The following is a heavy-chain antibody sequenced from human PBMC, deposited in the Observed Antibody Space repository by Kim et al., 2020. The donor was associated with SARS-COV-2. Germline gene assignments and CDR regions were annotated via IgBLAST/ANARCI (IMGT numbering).Heavy chain of an antibody. D-gene: IGHD2-2*01. CDR2: ISGSGGST. CDR3: ATGGYCSSTSCYGMDV. CDR1: GFTFSSYA. Sequence: GGSLRLSCAASGFTFSSYAMSWVRQAPGKGLEWVSAISGSGGSTYYADSVKGRFTISRDNSKNTLYLQMNSLRAEDTAVYYCATGGYCSSTSCYGMDVWGQGTTVTVSS. J-gene: IGHJ6*02. V-gene: IGHV3-23*01.